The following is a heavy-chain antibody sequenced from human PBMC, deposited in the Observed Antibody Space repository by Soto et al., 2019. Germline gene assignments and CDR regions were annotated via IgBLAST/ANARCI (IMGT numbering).Heavy chain of an antibody. D-gene: IGHD3-10*01. CDR2: ISSSSSYI. Sequence: PGGSLRLSCAASGFTFSSYSMNWVRQAPGKGLEWVSSISSSSSYIYYADSVKGRFTISRDNAKNSLYLQMNSLRAEDTAIYYSGSTNYNPALKSRVTISVDTSKNQFSLKLSSVTAADTAVYYCARGFSRRLESGPTRTDYYYYYMDVWGKGTTVTVSS. J-gene: IGHJ6*03. CDR1: GFTFSSYS. CDR3: GSTNYNPALKSRVTISVDTSKNQFSLKLSSVTAADTAVYYCARGFSRRLESGPTRTDYYYYYMDV. V-gene: IGHV3-21*01.